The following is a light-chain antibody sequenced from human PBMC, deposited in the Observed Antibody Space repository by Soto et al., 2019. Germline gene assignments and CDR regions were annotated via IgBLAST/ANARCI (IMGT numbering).Light chain of an antibody. V-gene: IGLV2-14*03. J-gene: IGLJ2*01. Sequence: QSALTQPASVSGSPGQSITISCTGTSSDVGGYNYVSWYQQHPGKAPKLMIYDVSNRPSGVSNRFSGSKSGNTASLTISGLQAEDEAEYYCSSYTSTNTVVFGGGTKLTGL. CDR2: DVS. CDR3: SSYTSTNTVV. CDR1: SSDVGGYNY.